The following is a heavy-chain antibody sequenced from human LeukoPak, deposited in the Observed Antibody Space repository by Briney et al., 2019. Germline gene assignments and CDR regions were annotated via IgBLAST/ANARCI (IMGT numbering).Heavy chain of an antibody. D-gene: IGHD5-12*01. V-gene: IGHV3-33*01. CDR1: GFTFSNYG. J-gene: IGHJ4*02. CDR2: IWYDGSNK. CDR3: AREMGLNIVATFGY. Sequence: HAGRSLILSCAASGFTFSNYGMHWVRQAPGKGLEWVALIWYDGSNKYYADSVQGRFIISRDNSKNTLYLQMNSLRAEDTAVYYCAREMGLNIVATFGYWGQGTLVTVSS.